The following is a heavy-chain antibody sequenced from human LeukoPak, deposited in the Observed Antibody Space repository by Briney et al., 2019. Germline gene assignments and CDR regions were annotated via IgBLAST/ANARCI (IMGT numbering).Heavy chain of an antibody. J-gene: IGHJ6*02. Sequence: SETLSLTCTVSGGSISSYYWSWIRQPAGKGLEWIVRIYTSGSTNYNPSLKRRVTMSVDTSKNQFSLKPSSVTAADTAVYYCASNYYYYYGMDVWGQGTTVTVSS. V-gene: IGHV4-4*07. CDR1: GGSISSYY. CDR3: ASNYYYYYGMDV. CDR2: IYTSGST.